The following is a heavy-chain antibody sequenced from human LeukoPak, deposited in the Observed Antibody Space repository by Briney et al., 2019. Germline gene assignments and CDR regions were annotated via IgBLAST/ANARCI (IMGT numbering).Heavy chain of an antibody. CDR3: ARDGGYSYGHHYYYYYMDV. V-gene: IGHV3-30*04. CDR1: GFTFSSYA. CDR2: ISYDGSNK. D-gene: IGHD5-18*01. Sequence: GGSLRLSCAASGFTFSSYAMHWVRQAPGKGLEWVAVISYDGSNKYYADSVKGRFTISRDNSKNTLYLQMNSLRAEDTAVYYCARDGGYSYGHHYYYYYMDVWGKGTTVTVSS. J-gene: IGHJ6*03.